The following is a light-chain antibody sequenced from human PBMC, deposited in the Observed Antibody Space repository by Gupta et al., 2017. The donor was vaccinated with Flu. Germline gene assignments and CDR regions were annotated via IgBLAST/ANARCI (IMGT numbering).Light chain of an antibody. CDR3: SSDTSSSTLV. J-gene: IGLJ1*01. Sequence: QSALTQPASVSGSPGQAITISCTGTSSDVGGYNYVSWYQQHPGNPHILMIYEVSKRPAEVSNRFSASKAGNTASLTISGREEEDEADYYCSSDTSSSTLVFGTGTKVTVL. CDR2: EVS. CDR1: SSDVGGYNY. V-gene: IGLV2-14*01.